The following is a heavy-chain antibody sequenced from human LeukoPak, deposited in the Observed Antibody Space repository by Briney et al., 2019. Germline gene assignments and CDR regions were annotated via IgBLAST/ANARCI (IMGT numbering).Heavy chain of an antibody. CDR2: IYYSGST. V-gene: IGHV4-39*07. J-gene: IGHJ4*02. D-gene: IGHD1-26*01. CDR3: ARDQEYSGSYYRYFDY. Sequence: PSETLSLTCTVSGGSISSSSYYWGWIRQPPGKGLEWIGSIYYSGSTYYNPSLKSRVTISVDTSKNQFSLKVSSVTAADTAVYYCARDQEYSGSYYRYFDYWGQGALVTVSS. CDR1: GGSISSSSYY.